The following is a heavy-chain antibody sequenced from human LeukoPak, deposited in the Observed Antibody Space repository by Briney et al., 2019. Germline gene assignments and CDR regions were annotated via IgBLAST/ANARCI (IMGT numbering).Heavy chain of an antibody. J-gene: IGHJ4*02. CDR3: ASWPVGWYGEDS. V-gene: IGHV3-23*01. D-gene: IGHD6-19*01. CDR1: GFTFSRYA. CDR2: LSGTSGST. Sequence: GGSLRLSCAASGFTFSRYAMSWVRQAPGKGLEWVSTLSGTSGSTYYADSVKGRFTISRDNFKNTLYLQMDSLRAEDTAVYYCASWPVGWYGEDSWGQGTLVTVSS.